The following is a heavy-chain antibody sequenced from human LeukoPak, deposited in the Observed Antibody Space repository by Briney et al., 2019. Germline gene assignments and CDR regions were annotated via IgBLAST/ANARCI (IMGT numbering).Heavy chain of an antibody. CDR3: ARDEIPDIVVVPAAPGDY. J-gene: IGHJ4*02. CDR1: GFTFSDYA. Sequence: PGGSLRLSCAASGFTFSDYAMSWVRQAPGKGLEWVSSISSSSSYIYYADSVKGRFTISRDNAKNSLYLQMNSLRAEDTAVYYCARDEIPDIVVVPAAPGDYWGQGTLVTVSS. D-gene: IGHD2-2*01. V-gene: IGHV3-21*01. CDR2: ISSSSSYI.